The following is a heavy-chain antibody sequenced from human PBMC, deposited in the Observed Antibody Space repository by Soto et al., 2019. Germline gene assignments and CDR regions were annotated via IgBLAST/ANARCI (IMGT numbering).Heavy chain of an antibody. J-gene: IGHJ4*02. D-gene: IGHD1-26*01. V-gene: IGHV4-39*01. CDR1: GGSISSSSYY. CDR2: IYYSGST. CDR3: ARQGGEWELTFDY. Sequence: QLQLQESGPGLVKPSETLSLTCTVSGGSISSSSYYWGWIRQPPGKGLEWIGSIYYSGSTYYNPSLKSRVTISVDTSKNQFSLKLSSVTAADTAVYYCARQGGEWELTFDYWGQGTLVTVSS.